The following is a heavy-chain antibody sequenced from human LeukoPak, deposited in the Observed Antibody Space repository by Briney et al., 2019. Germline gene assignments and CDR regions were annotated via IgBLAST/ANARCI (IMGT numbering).Heavy chain of an antibody. V-gene: IGHV4-39*07. CDR3: ARSPSGSYPD. CDR2: ISYSGST. J-gene: IGHJ4*02. D-gene: IGHD1-26*01. Sequence: SETLSLTCTVSGGSISSTNNYWAWIRQPPGKGLEWIGSISYSGSTSYNLSLERRVTMSIDTSKNHFSLRLSSMTAADTATYYCARSPSGSYPDWGQGTLVTVSS. CDR1: GGSISSTNNY.